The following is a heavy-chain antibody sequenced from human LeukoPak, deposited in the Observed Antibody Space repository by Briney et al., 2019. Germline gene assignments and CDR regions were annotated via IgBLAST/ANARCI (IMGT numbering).Heavy chain of an antibody. Sequence: SETLSLTCTVSGGSISSGSYYWSWIRQPAGKGLQWIGRIYTSGSTNYNPSLKSRVTISVDTSKNQFSLKLSSVTAADTAVYYCARDNVAVVPAAMMFWFDPWGQGTLVTVSS. D-gene: IGHD2-2*01. CDR3: ARDNVAVVPAAMMFWFDP. J-gene: IGHJ5*02. V-gene: IGHV4-61*02. CDR2: IYTSGST. CDR1: GGSISSGSYY.